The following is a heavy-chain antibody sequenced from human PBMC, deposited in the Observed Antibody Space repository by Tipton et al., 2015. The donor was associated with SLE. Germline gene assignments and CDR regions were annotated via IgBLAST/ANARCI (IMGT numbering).Heavy chain of an antibody. J-gene: IGHJ3*02. CDR1: GGSISSSSYY. V-gene: IGHV4-39*07. Sequence: TLSLTCTVSGGSISSSSYYWGWIRQPPGKGLEWIGSIYYSGSTNYNPSLKSRVTISVDTSKNQFSLKLSSVTAADTAVYYCARVESGYYYGSSGSHAFDIWGQGTMVTVSS. CDR3: ARVESGYYYGSSGSHAFDI. CDR2: IYYSGST. D-gene: IGHD3-22*01.